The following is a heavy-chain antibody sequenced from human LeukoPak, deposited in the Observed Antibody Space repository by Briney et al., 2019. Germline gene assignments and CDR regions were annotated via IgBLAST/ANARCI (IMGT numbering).Heavy chain of an antibody. J-gene: IGHJ4*02. V-gene: IGHV3-53*01. D-gene: IGHD3-10*01. CDR1: GFIVNSHY. CDR2: IYSGGTT. Sequence: PGGSLRLSCAASGFIVNSHYISWVRQRPGKGLEWVSAIYSGGTTFYADSVKGRFTISRDNSKNTVFLQMNTLRAEDTAVYYCARGGEDSPLWFEPKQFHFDYWGQGALATVSS. CDR3: ARGGEDSPLWFEPKQFHFDY.